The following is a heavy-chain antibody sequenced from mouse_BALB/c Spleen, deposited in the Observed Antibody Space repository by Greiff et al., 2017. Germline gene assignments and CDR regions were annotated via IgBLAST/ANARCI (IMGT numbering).Heavy chain of an antibody. D-gene: IGHD1-2*01. CDR2: IDPSNGNT. CDR1: GFNIKDTY. CDR3: AHYNDS. Sequence: EVQLQQSGAELVKPGASVKLSCTASGFNIKDTYMHWVKQRPEQGLEWIGRIDPSNGNTKYDPKFQGKATITADTSSNTAYLQLSRLTSEDTAVYYYAHYNDSWGQGTSVTVSS. J-gene: IGHJ4*01. V-gene: IGHV14-3*02.